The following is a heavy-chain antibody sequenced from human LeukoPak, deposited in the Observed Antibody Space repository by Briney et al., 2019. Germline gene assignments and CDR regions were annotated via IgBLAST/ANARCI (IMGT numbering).Heavy chain of an antibody. J-gene: IGHJ6*04. V-gene: IGHV4-30-2*01. D-gene: IGHD2-2*01. Sequence: SETLSLTCAVSGGSISSGGYSWSWIRQPPGKGLEWIGYIYHSGSTYYNPSLKSRVTISVDRSKNQFSLKLSSVTAADTAVYYCARQVAPAAISGMDVWGKGTTVTVSS. CDR1: GGSISSGGYS. CDR2: IYHSGST. CDR3: ARQVAPAAISGMDV.